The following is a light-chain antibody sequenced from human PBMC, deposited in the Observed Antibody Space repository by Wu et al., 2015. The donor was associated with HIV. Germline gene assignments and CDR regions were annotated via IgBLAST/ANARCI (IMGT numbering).Light chain of an antibody. J-gene: IGKJ4*01. Sequence: EIVMTQSPATLSVSPGERATLSRRASQSLSSNLAWYQQKPGQAPRLLLYGASTRATGIPARFSGSGSGTEFTLTISSMQSEDFAVYYCQQYESWPLTFGGGTKVEIK. CDR3: QQYESWPLT. V-gene: IGKV3-15*01. CDR1: QSLSSN. CDR2: GAS.